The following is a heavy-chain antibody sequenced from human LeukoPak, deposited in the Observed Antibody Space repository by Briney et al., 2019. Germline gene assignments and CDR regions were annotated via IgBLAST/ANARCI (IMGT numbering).Heavy chain of an antibody. D-gene: IGHD3-22*01. Sequence: SETLSLTCAVYGGSFSGYYWSWIRQPPGKGLEWIGEINHSGSTNYNPSLKSRVTISVDTSKNQFSLKLSSVTAADMAVYYCTTYYYDSSGFNDYWGQGTLVTVSS. J-gene: IGHJ4*02. V-gene: IGHV4-34*01. CDR1: GGSFSGYY. CDR3: TTYYYDSSGFNDY. CDR2: INHSGST.